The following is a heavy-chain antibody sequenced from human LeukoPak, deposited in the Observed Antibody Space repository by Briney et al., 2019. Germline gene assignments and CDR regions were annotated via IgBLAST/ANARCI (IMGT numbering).Heavy chain of an antibody. D-gene: IGHD3-3*01. Sequence: SETLSLTCTVSGGSISSSNWWSWVRQPPGKGLEWIGEIYHSGSTNYNPSLKSRVTISVDKSKNQFSLKLSSVTAADTAVYYCARGLTIFGVVIISYFDYWGQGTLVTVSS. J-gene: IGHJ4*02. CDR3: ARGLTIFGVVIISYFDY. CDR1: GGSISSSNW. CDR2: IYHSGST. V-gene: IGHV4-4*02.